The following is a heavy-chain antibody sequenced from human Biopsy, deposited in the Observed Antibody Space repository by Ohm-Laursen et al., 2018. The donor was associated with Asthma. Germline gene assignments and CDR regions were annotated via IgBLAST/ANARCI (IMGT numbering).Heavy chain of an antibody. Sequence: GASVKVSCNPSGYTFNSAGITWVRQAPGQGLEWMGWISVYNGNTKVAQKLQDRVTMTTDTSTSTAYMELRSLRSDDTAVYFCARAVDYSHYYGIDVWGQGTTVTVS. D-gene: IGHD3-10*01. CDR1: GYTFNSAG. V-gene: IGHV1-18*01. CDR2: ISVYNGNT. J-gene: IGHJ6*02. CDR3: ARAVDYSHYYGIDV.